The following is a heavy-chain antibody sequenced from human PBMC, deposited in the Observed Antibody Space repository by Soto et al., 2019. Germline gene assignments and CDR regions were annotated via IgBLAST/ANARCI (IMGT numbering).Heavy chain of an antibody. CDR2: IYYGGST. Sequence: SETLSLTCTVSGDSISTDYWSWIRQSPGKGLEWIGFIYYGGSTNYNPSLKSRVTISVDTPKNQFSLKLSSVTAADTAVYYCARHARYYDILTGYSTLSWFDPWGQGTLVTVSS. CDR3: ARHARYYDILTGYSTLSWFDP. V-gene: IGHV4-59*08. D-gene: IGHD3-9*01. CDR1: GDSISTDY. J-gene: IGHJ5*02.